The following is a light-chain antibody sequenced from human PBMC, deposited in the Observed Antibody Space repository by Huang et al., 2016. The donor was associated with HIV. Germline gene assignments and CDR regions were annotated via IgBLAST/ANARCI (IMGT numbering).Light chain of an antibody. CDR2: GAS. CDR3: QQYNNWPAT. V-gene: IGKV3-15*01. CDR1: QSVSSN. J-gene: IGKJ4*01. Sequence: EIVMTQSPATLSVSPGERVTLSCRASQSVSSNLAWYQQKPGQAPRLLIYGASTRATGIPARLSGSGSGTEFTLTISILQSEDFAVYYCQQYNNWPATFGGGTKVEIK.